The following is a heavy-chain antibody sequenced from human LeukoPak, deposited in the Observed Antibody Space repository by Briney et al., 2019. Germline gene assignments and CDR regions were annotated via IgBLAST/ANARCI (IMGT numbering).Heavy chain of an antibody. J-gene: IGHJ4*02. D-gene: IGHD1-7*01. CDR1: GLTFRTTW. CDR3: ATARNFRFEY. Sequence: GGSLRLSCATSGLTFRTTWMHWVRQAPGKGLMWVSRMNGEGTTIDYADSVKGRFTVSGDYAKNTLFLQMNNLRTEDTALYFCATARNFRFEYWGQGSLVIVSA. CDR2: MNGEGTTI. V-gene: IGHV3-74*01.